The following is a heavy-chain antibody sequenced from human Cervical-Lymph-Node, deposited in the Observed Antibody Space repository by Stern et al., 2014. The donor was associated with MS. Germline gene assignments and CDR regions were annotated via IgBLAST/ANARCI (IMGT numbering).Heavy chain of an antibody. CDR1: GGSISSGNYY. CDR2: IYASGRT. V-gene: IGHV4-61*02. D-gene: IGHD5-18*01. CDR3: ARDRIHRPSTDY. Sequence: VQLEESGPGLVKPSQTLSLTCTVSGGSISSGNYYWSWIRQPAGKGLEWIGRIYASGRTNYNPSLESGGTISIDTSKNPFSLKLPSGTAADTAVYFCARDRIHRPSTDYWGQGILVTVSS. J-gene: IGHJ4*02.